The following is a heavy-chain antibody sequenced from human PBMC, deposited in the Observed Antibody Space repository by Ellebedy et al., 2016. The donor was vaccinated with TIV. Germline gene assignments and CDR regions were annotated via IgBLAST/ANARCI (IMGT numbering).Heavy chain of an antibody. V-gene: IGHV3-30-3*01. CDR1: GFTFSSYA. CDR2: ISYDGSNK. CDR3: ARDSRRVAVAVAYWYFDL. D-gene: IGHD6-19*01. J-gene: IGHJ2*01. Sequence: GGSLRLSXAASGFTFSSYAMHWVRQAPGKGLEWVAVISYDGSNKYYADSVKGRFTISRDNSKNTLYLQMNSLRAEDTAVYYCARDSRRVAVAVAYWYFDLWGRGTLVTVSS.